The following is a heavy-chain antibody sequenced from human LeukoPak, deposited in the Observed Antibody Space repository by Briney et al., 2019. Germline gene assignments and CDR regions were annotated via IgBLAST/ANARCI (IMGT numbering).Heavy chain of an antibody. CDR1: NFSIGSGYY. CDR2: IYQTANT. J-gene: IGHJ3*01. CDR3: ARGVGYTHSDSYFYSDNAFAL. V-gene: IGHV4-38-2*02. D-gene: IGHD3-22*01. Sequence: PSETLSLTRTVSNFSIGSGYYWGWIRQPPGKGLQWIGSIYQTANTYYNPSLNSRLTISMDTSKNQFSLRLTSVSAADTAVYYCARGVGYTHSDSYFYSDNAFALWAQGTMVAVSS.